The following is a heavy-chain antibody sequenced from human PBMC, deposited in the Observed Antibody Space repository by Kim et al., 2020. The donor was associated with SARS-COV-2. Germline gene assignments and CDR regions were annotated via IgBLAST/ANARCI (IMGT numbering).Heavy chain of an antibody. Sequence: SETLSLICTVSGGSISSYYWSWIRQPPGKGLEWIGYIYYSGSTNYNPSLKSRVTISVDTSKNQFSLKLSSVTAADTAVYYCARQRQQQLVFNQYYYMDVWGKGTTVTVSS. CDR1: GGSISSYY. D-gene: IGHD6-13*01. CDR2: IYYSGST. V-gene: IGHV4-59*08. CDR3: ARQRQQQLVFNQYYYMDV. J-gene: IGHJ6*03.